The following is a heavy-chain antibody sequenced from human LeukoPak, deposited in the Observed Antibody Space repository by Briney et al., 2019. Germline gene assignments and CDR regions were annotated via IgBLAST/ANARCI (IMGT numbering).Heavy chain of an antibody. CDR1: GFTFSIYA. V-gene: IGHV3-66*01. CDR3: AREGYYDILTGYSYYFDY. J-gene: IGHJ4*02. CDR2: IYSGGST. Sequence: GGSLRLSCVASGFTFSIYALSWVRQAPGKGLEWVSVIYSGGSTYYADSVKGRFTISRDNSKNTLYLQMNSLRVEDTAVYYCAREGYYDILTGYSYYFDYWGQGTLVTVSS. D-gene: IGHD3-9*01.